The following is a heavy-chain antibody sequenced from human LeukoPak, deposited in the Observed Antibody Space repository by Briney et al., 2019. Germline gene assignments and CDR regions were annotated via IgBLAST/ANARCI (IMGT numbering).Heavy chain of an antibody. D-gene: IGHD1-1*01. CDR3: ARDTPGIGTDY. J-gene: IGHJ4*02. CDR1: GFSFSTHW. Sequence: GGSLRLSCAASGFSFSTHWMHWVRQAPGKGLLWVSHINSDGSDTGYADSVKGRFTISRDNADNTLYLQMNSLRAEDTAVYFCARDTPGIGTDYWGQGTLVTVSP. CDR2: INSDGSDT. V-gene: IGHV3-74*01.